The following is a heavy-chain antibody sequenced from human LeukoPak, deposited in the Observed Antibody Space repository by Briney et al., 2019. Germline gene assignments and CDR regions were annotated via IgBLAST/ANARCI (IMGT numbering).Heavy chain of an antibody. CDR3: ARDSSGSYYRLDP. Sequence: ASVKVSCKASGGTFSSYAISWVRQAPGQGPEWMGRIIPIFGTANYAQKFQGRVTITTDESTSTAYMELSSLRSEDTAVYYCARDSSGSYYRLDPWGQGTQVTVSS. J-gene: IGHJ5*02. V-gene: IGHV1-69*05. D-gene: IGHD1-26*01. CDR2: IIPIFGTA. CDR1: GGTFSSYA.